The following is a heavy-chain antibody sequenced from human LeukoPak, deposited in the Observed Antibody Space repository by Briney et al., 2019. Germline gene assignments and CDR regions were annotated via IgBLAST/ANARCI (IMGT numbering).Heavy chain of an antibody. Sequence: SETLSLTCTVSGASISSYYWSWIRQPPGEGLEWIGDIYYSGSIKYNPSLKSRVTMSVDTSKNQFSLKLSSVTAADTAIYYCARENPSGYYNRPIDYWGQGTLVTVSS. CDR1: GASISSYY. D-gene: IGHD3-22*01. J-gene: IGHJ4*02. CDR2: IYYSGSI. V-gene: IGHV4-59*01. CDR3: ARENPSGYYNRPIDY.